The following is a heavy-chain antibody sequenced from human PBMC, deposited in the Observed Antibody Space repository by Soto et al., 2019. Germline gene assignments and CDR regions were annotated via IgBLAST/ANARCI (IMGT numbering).Heavy chain of an antibody. Sequence: PSETLSLTCTVSGGSISSGGYYWSWIRQHPGKGLEWIGYIYYSGSTYYNPSLKSRVTISVDTSKNQFSLKLSSVTAADTAVYYCARAVKCTNGVCYTTNFDYRGQGTLVTVSS. D-gene: IGHD2-8*01. J-gene: IGHJ4*02. CDR3: ARAVKCTNGVCYTTNFDY. CDR2: IYYSGST. V-gene: IGHV4-31*03. CDR1: GGSISSGGYY.